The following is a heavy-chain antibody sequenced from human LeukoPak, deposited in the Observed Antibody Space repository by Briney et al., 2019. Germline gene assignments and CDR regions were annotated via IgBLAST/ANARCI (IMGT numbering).Heavy chain of an antibody. CDR3: ARNYHDSSGYYRYFDY. V-gene: IGHV4-30-2*01. D-gene: IGHD3-22*01. CDR1: GGSISSGGYS. CDR2: IYHSGST. Sequence: SETLSLTCAVSGGSISSGGYSWSWIRQPPGEGLEWIGYIYHSGSTYYNPSLKSRVTISVDRSKNQFSLKLSSVTAADTAVYYCARNYHDSSGYYRYFDYWGQGTLVTVSP. J-gene: IGHJ4*02.